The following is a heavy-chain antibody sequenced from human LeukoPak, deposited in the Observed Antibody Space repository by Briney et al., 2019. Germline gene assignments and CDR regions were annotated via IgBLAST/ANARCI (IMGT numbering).Heavy chain of an antibody. D-gene: IGHD1-26*01. CDR3: ARDWEGPLGYFDY. V-gene: IGHV3-21*01. CDR1: GFTFSSYT. Sequence: KPGGSLRLSCAASGFTFSSYTMNWVRQAPGKGLEWVSSISSSSSYIYYADSVKGRFTISRDNAKNSLNLQMNSLRAEDTAVYYCARDWEGPLGYFDYWGQGTLVTASA. J-gene: IGHJ4*02. CDR2: ISSSSSYI.